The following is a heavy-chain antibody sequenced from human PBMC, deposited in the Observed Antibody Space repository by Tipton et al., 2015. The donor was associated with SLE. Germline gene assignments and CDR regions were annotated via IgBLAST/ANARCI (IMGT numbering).Heavy chain of an antibody. J-gene: IGHJ4*02. V-gene: IGHV1-46*01. D-gene: IGHD6-13*01. CDR1: GYTFSSYQ. Sequence: QLVQSGAEVKKPGSSVKVSCKASGYTFSSYQMHWVRQAPGQGLEWMGIINPSGGTTTYAQHLQGRVTMTTDTSTSTVYMEMSSLRSEDTALYYCARDRTGIGQAGDYVDYWGQGTLVTVSS. CDR2: INPSGGTT. CDR3: ARDRTGIGQAGDYVDY.